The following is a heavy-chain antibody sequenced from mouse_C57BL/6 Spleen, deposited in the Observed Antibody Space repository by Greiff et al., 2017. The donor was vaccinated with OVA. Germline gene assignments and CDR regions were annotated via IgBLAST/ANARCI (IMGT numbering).Heavy chain of an antibody. Sequence: EVQVVESGGGLVKPGGSLKLSCAASGFTFSDYGMHWVRQAPEKGLEWVAYISSGSSTIYYADTVKGRFTISRDNAKNTLFLQMTSLRSEDTAMYYCARASTGTDYWGQGTTLTVSS. CDR2: ISSGSSTI. CDR3: ARASTGTDY. D-gene: IGHD4-1*02. V-gene: IGHV5-17*01. CDR1: GFTFSDYG. J-gene: IGHJ2*01.